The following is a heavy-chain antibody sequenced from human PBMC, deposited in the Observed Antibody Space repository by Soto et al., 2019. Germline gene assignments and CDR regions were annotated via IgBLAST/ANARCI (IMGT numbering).Heavy chain of an antibody. V-gene: IGHV1-46*01. D-gene: IGHD2-21*02. J-gene: IGHJ4*02. CDR3: ARGGHVVVVTAALDY. CDR2: VNPSGGHT. Sequence: QVQPVQSGAEVKKPGALVKVSCKASGDTFTDYYIHWVRQAPGQGLEWMGTVNPSGGHTTYAQHFLGRMTMTRDTSTSTLYMELTSLTSEDTAVYYCARGGHVVVVTAALDYWGQGTLVTVSS. CDR1: GDTFTDYY.